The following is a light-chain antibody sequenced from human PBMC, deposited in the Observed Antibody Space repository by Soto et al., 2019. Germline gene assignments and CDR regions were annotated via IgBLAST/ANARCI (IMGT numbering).Light chain of an antibody. V-gene: IGLV4-69*01. CDR2: LNSDGSH. CDR3: QTWGTGIHV. CDR1: SGHSSYA. J-gene: IGLJ1*01. Sequence: QSVLTQSPSASASLGASVKLTCTLSSGHSSYAIAWHQQQPEKGPRYLMKLNSDGSHNKGDGIPDRFSGSSSGAERYLTTSSLQSEDEADYYCQTWGTGIHVFGTGTKLTVL.